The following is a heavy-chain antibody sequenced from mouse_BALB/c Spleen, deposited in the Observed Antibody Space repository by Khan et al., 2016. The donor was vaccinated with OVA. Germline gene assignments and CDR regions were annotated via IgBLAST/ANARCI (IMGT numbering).Heavy chain of an antibody. Sequence: QIQLVQSGPELKKPGETAKISCKASGYTFTDYGMNWVKQAPGKGLKWMGWINTYTGEPTSADDFKGRFAFSLETSVSTASLQIINLKNEDTATYFCARSQGNYLFTYWGQGTLVTVSA. CDR1: GYTFTDYG. CDR2: INTYTGEP. CDR3: ARSQGNYLFTY. D-gene: IGHD2-1*01. V-gene: IGHV9-3-1*01. J-gene: IGHJ3*01.